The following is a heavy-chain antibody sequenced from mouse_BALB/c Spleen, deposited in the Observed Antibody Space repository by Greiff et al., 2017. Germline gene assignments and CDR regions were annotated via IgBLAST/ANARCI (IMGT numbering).Heavy chain of an antibody. D-gene: IGHD2-3*01. J-gene: IGHJ4*01. Sequence: EVKLVESGPGLVKPSQSLSLTCTVTGYSITSDYAWNWIRQFPGNKLEWMGYMSYSGSTSYNPSLKSRISITRDTSKNQFFLQLNSVTTEDTATYYCARGWLLHAMDYWGQGTSVTVSS. CDR3: ARGWLLHAMDY. CDR1: GYSITSDYA. CDR2: MSYSGST. V-gene: IGHV3-2*02.